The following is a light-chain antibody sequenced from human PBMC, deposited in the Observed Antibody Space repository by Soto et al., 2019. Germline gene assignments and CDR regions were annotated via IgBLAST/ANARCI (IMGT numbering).Light chain of an antibody. J-gene: IGLJ2*01. Sequence: QSALTQPASVSGSPGQSITISCTGRTSDIGAYDYVSWYQQHPGKAPKLMIYEVFRRPSGISYRFSGSKSGNTASLTISGLQAEDEADYYCCSYTTTSTFVFGGGTKLTVL. CDR1: TSDIGAYDY. V-gene: IGLV2-14*03. CDR3: CSYTTTSTFV. CDR2: EVF.